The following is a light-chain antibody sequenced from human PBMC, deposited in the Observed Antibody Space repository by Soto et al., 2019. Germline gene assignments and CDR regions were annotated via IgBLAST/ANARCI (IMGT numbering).Light chain of an antibody. Sequence: DIQMTQSPSTLSASVGDRVTITCRASQSISSWLAWYQQKPGKAPKLLIYDASSLESGVPSRFSGSGSGTEFTLTISSLQPDDFATYYSQQYKSYPWTFGQGTKVEIK. V-gene: IGKV1-5*01. J-gene: IGKJ1*01. CDR1: QSISSW. CDR2: DAS. CDR3: QQYKSYPWT.